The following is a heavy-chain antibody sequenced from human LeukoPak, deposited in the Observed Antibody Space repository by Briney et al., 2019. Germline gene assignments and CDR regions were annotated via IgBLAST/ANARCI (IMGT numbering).Heavy chain of an antibody. CDR1: GFTFSSYW. V-gene: IGHV3-74*01. D-gene: IGHD6-13*01. CDR3: AGHHQAYSRTY. Sequence: GGSLRLSCAASGFTFSSYWMHWVRQAPGEGLVWVSRISTDGSSTTYADSVKGRFTISRDNAKDTLYLQMNSLRTEDTAVYYCAGHHQAYSRTYWGQGTLVTVSS. J-gene: IGHJ4*02. CDR2: ISTDGSST.